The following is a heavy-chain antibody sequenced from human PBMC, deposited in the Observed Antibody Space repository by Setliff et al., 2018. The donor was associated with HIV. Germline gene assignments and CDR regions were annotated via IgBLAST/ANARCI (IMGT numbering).Heavy chain of an antibody. CDR1: GGSMSGLY. V-gene: IGHV4-59*11. Sequence: KASETLSLTCTVSGGSMSGLYWSWMRQRPGRGLEWIGYVYYSGSTKYNPSLQSRVTISIDTSKSQFSLSLSSVTAADSALYYCARDQSDWFYWGQGTLVTVSS. CDR3: ARDQSDWFY. D-gene: IGHD3-3*01. J-gene: IGHJ4*02. CDR2: VYYSGST.